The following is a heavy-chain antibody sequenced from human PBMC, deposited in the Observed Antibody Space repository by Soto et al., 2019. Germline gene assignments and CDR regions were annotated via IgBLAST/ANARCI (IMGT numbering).Heavy chain of an antibody. CDR3: AKDARLDLVEVSPARYNYYFDS. J-gene: IGHJ4*02. CDR1: GFSFSVYT. CDR2: ISGGGGGT. V-gene: IGHV3-23*01. D-gene: IGHD5-12*01. Sequence: GGSLRLSCAASGFSFSVYTMSWVRQAPGKGLEWVAAISGGGGGTYYSDSVRGRFTISRDNSENMLFLQMNSLRAADTAVYFCAKDARLDLVEVSPARYNYYFDSWGLGTMVTVSS.